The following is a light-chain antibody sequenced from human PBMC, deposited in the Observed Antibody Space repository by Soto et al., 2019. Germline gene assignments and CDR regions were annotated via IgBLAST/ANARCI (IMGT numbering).Light chain of an antibody. CDR2: DSS. Sequence: EIELTQSPATLSLSPGETATLSCRASQSVDKFLAWYQQRPGQPPRLLISDSSSRATGIPDRFSGSGSGTDFTLTISRLEPEDFAVYYCQQYGSSSETFGQGTKVDIK. CDR3: QQYGSSSET. V-gene: IGKV3-20*01. CDR1: QSVDKF. J-gene: IGKJ1*01.